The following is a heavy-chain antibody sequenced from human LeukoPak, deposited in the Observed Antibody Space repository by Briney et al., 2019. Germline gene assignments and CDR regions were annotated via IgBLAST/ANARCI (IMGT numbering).Heavy chain of an antibody. V-gene: IGHV3-7*03. CDR3: ARSIPYGTTWYGRSDY. CDR2: IKADGTTK. CDR1: GFPFSSYS. Sequence: GSLRRSCAASGFPFSSYSRTWVGQAPGKGREGVANIKADGTTKFYVDSVKGRLTRARDNALNSLYLQMTTLSAEDTAIYYCARSIPYGTTWYGRSDYWGQGTLVTVSS. D-gene: IGHD3-10*01. J-gene: IGHJ4*02.